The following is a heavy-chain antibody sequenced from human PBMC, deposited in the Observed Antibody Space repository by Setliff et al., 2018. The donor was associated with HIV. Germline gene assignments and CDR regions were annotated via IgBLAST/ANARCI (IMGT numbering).Heavy chain of an antibody. J-gene: IGHJ6*03. D-gene: IGHD6-19*01. Sequence: ASVKVSCKTSGDTFTSYDINWVRQAAGHGLEWMGWMTPYSGNTGYAQKFQGRVSIARDTSASTAYMELSSLRSEDTAVYYCARVQTMAVAGTQYYYMDVWGKGTTVTVSS. CDR2: MTPYSGNT. CDR1: GDTFTSYD. V-gene: IGHV1-8*03. CDR3: ARVQTMAVAGTQYYYMDV.